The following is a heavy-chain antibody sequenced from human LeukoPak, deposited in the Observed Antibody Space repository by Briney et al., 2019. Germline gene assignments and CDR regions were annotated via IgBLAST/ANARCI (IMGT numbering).Heavy chain of an antibody. CDR1: GYTFTSYG. CDR3: ARDDILG. CDR2: ISAFNGNR. V-gene: IGHV1-18*01. J-gene: IGHJ4*02. Sequence: ASVKVSCKASGYTFTSYGISWVRQAPGQGLEWMGWISAFNGNRHYAKKVQGRVTMTTDTSASTAYMELRSLRSDDTAVYYCARDDILGWGQGTLVIVSS. D-gene: IGHD3-9*01.